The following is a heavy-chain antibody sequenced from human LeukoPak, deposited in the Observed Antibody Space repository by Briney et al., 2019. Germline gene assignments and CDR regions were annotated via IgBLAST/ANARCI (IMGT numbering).Heavy chain of an antibody. CDR2: IYYSGST. J-gene: IGHJ4*02. Sequence: SETLSLTCTVSGGSVSSSSSYWGWIRQPPGKGLKWIGNIYYSGSTNYNPSLKSRVTISVDTSKNQFSLKLTSVTTADTAVYYCARAGGVKTAALDLDYWGQGTLVTVSS. V-gene: IGHV4-61*01. D-gene: IGHD6-25*01. CDR1: GGSVSSSSSY. CDR3: ARAGGVKTAALDLDY.